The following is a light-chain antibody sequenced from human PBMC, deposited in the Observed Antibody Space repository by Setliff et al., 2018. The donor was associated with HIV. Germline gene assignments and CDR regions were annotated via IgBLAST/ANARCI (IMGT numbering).Light chain of an antibody. V-gene: IGLV2-14*01. J-gene: IGLJ1*01. CDR3: SSNTSSSPLYV. CDR2: EIN. Sequence: QSVLTQPASVSGSPGQSITISCTGISSDVGDFQSVSWYQQHPGKAPKLMIYEINDRPSGVSNRFSGSKSGNTASLTVSRLQAEDEADYFCSSNTSSSPLYVFATGTK. CDR1: SSDVGDFQS.